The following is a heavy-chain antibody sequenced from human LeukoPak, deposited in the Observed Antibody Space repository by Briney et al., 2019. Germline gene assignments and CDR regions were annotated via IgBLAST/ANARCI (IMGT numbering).Heavy chain of an antibody. CDR1: GYTFTSYG. CDR3: ARDGPGDYYYDSSGYSYMDV. CDR2: ISAYNGNT. J-gene: IGHJ6*03. V-gene: IGHV1-18*01. D-gene: IGHD3-22*01. Sequence: ASVTVSCKASGYTFTSYGISWVRQAPGQGLEGMGWISAYNGNTNYAQKLQGRVTMTTDTSTSTAYMELRSLRSDDTAVYYCARDGPGDYYYDSSGYSYMDVWGKGTTVTVSS.